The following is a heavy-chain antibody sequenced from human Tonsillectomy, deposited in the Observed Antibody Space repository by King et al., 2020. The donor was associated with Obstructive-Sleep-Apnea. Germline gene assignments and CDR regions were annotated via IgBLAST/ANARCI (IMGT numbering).Heavy chain of an antibody. Sequence: VQLQESGPGLVKPSGTLSLTCAVSGGSISRSNWWRLVRQPPGKGLGWMWESYHSGRTHYNPALKWPVTITVDKSKNQFSLKLSSVTAADTAVYYCARSPGIAAAGSTFDYWGQGTLVTVSS. D-gene: IGHD6-13*01. CDR2: SYHSGRT. J-gene: IGHJ4*02. V-gene: IGHV4-4*02. CDR3: ARSPGIAAAGSTFDY. CDR1: GGSISRSNW.